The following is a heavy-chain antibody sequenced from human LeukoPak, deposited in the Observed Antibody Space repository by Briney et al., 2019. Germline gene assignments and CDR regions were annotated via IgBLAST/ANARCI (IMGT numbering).Heavy chain of an antibody. Sequence: SETLSLTCAVYGGSFSGYYWSWIRQPPGKGLEWIGEINHSGSTNYNPSLKSRVIISVDTSKNQFSLKLSSVTAADTAVYYCARLADYYDFWSGSSEMDVWGQGTTVTVSS. V-gene: IGHV4-34*01. CDR1: GGSFSGYY. CDR2: INHSGST. D-gene: IGHD3-3*01. CDR3: ARLADYYDFWSGSSEMDV. J-gene: IGHJ6*02.